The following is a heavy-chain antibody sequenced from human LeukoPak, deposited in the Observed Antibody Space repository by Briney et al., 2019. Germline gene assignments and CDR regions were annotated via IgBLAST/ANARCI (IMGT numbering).Heavy chain of an antibody. V-gene: IGHV3-23*01. D-gene: IGHD2-8*01. CDR2: ISGSGGST. CDR1: GFTFSSYA. CDR3: AKGGFYCTNGVCSPYYFDY. Sequence: GGSLRLSCAASGFTFSSYAMSWVRQAPGKGLEWVSAISGSGGSTYYADSVKGRFTISRDNSKNTLYLQMISLRAEDTAVYYCAKGGFYCTNGVCSPYYFDYWGQGTLVTVSS. J-gene: IGHJ4*02.